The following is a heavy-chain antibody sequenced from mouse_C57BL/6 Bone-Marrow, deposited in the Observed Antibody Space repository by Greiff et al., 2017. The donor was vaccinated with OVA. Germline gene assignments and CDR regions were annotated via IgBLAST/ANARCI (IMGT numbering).Heavy chain of an antibody. J-gene: IGHJ2*01. CDR3: SMERAFSYYGSSYVY. CDR2: IHPSDSET. Sequence: QVQLQQSGAELVKPGASVKVSCKASGYNFTSYWMHWVKQRPGQGLEWIGRIHPSDSETNYNPKFKGKATLTVDKSFRTAYMPLSCLTSEDSAVYYCSMERAFSYYGSSYVYWGQGTTLTVSS. CDR1: GYNFTSYW. V-gene: IGHV1-74*01. D-gene: IGHD1-1*01.